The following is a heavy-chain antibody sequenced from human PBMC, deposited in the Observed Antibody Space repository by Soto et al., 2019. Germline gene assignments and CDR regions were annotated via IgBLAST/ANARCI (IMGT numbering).Heavy chain of an antibody. D-gene: IGHD5-18*01. V-gene: IGHV1-69*13. Sequence: SVKVSCKASGGTFSSYAISWVRQAPGQGLEWMGGIIPNFGTANYAQKFQGRVTITADESTSTAYMELSSLRSEDTAVCYCATDSRQNVDTAMVQTYYYYYGMDVWGQGTTVTVSS. CDR1: GGTFSSYA. J-gene: IGHJ6*02. CDR3: ATDSRQNVDTAMVQTYYYYYGMDV. CDR2: IIPNFGTA.